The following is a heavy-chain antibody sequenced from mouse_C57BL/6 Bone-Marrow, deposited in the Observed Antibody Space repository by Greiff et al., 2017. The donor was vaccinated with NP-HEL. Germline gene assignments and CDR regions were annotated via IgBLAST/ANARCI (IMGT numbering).Heavy chain of an antibody. CDR3: ARKAYYDGSYEFAY. CDR2: LDPSDSYT. D-gene: IGHD1-1*01. Sequence: QVQLQQPGAELVKPGASVKLSCKASGYTFTTYWMQWVKQRPGQGLEWIGELDPSDSYTTYTQKFQGKAPLTVDTSSSTAYLQLSSLTSEDTAVYYCARKAYYDGSYEFAYWGQGTTVTVSA. J-gene: IGHJ3*01. CDR1: GYTFTTYW. V-gene: IGHV1-50*01.